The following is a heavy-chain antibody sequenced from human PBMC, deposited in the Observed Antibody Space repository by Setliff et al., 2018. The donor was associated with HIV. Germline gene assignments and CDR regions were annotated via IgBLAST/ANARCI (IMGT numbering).Heavy chain of an antibody. J-gene: IGHJ4*01. D-gene: IGHD3-3*01. CDR1: GGSISRGGRY. CDR2: VYYNGES. Sequence: SETLSLTCTVSGGSISRGGRYWGWVRQHPGRGLEWVGYVYYNGESSYNPSLRGRITILQDKSKNQFSLEVRSVTAADTAIYYCASALVGGASPFDYWGQGALVTVSS. V-gene: IGHV4-31*03. CDR3: ASALVGGASPFDY.